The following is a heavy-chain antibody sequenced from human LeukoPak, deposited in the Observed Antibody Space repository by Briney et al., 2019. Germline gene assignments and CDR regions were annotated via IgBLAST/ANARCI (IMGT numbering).Heavy chain of an antibody. CDR3: ARVGPQGADHYVDV. J-gene: IGHJ6*03. V-gene: IGHV3-21*01. Sequence: GGSLRLSCAASGFTFNSYTMTWVRQAPGKGLEWVSSISTGSTYIYYADSVKGRFTISRDNSENSLHLHMNSLRAEDTAVYYCARVGPQGADHYVDVWGKGTTVTISS. CDR2: ISTGSTYI. CDR1: GFTFNSYT. D-gene: IGHD3-16*01.